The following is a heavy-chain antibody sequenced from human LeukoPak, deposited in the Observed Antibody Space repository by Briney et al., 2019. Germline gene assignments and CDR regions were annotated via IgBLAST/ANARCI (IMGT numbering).Heavy chain of an antibody. Sequence: PSETLSLTCTVSGYSISSGYYWGWIRQPPGKGLEWIGSIYHSGSTYYNPSLKSRVTISVDTSKNQFSLKMSSVTAADTAVYYCARHRPGGNYFDYWGQGTLVTVSS. J-gene: IGHJ4*02. V-gene: IGHV4-38-2*02. CDR2: IYHSGST. CDR1: GYSISSGYY. CDR3: ARHRPGGNYFDY. D-gene: IGHD3-16*01.